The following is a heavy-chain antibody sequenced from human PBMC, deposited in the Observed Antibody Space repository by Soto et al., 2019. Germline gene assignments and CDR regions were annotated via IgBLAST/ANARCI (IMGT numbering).Heavy chain of an antibody. V-gene: IGHV1-46*01. CDR1: GYTFTNYN. CDR3: AKVRYSSPMGYYYGMDV. Sequence: QVQLVQSGAEAKKPGASVKISCKASGYTFTNYNIHWFRQAPGQGLEWLGIIRPSGINTGYAQGFQGRVTVTRDTSTSTANMELASLTSEDTAVYYCAKVRYSSPMGYYYGMDVWGQGTTVTVSS. J-gene: IGHJ6*02. D-gene: IGHD6-19*01. CDR2: IRPSGINT.